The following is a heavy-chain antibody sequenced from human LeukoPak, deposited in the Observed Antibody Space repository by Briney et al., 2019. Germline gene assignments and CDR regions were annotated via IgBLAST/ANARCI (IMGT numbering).Heavy chain of an antibody. CDR1: GFTFSSYG. V-gene: IGHV3-30*02. Sequence: GGSLRLSCAASGFTFSSYGMHWVRQAPGKGLEWVAFILYDGSNKYYADSVKGRFTISRDNSKNTLYLQMNSLRAEDTAVYYCARGGQGNWPTPFDYWGQGTLVTVSS. CDR2: ILYDGSNK. CDR3: ARGGQGNWPTPFDY. D-gene: IGHD1-1*01. J-gene: IGHJ4*02.